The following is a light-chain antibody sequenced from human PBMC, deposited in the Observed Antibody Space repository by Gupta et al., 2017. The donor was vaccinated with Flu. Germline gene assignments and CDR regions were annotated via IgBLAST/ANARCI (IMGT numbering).Light chain of an antibody. CDR3: QQYGSSPST. Sequence: EIVLTQSPGTLSLSPGERATLSCRASQSVSSNYLAWYQQKPGQAPRLLIYGDSSRATGIPDRFSGSGSGTDFTLTISRLEPEDFAVYYCQQYGSSPSTFGQGTKLEIK. J-gene: IGKJ2*01. V-gene: IGKV3-20*01. CDR2: GDS. CDR1: QSVSSNY.